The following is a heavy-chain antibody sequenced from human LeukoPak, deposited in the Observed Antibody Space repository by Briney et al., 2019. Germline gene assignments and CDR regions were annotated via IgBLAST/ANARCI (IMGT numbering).Heavy chain of an antibody. D-gene: IGHD6-19*01. CDR3: ASSGWSIP. Sequence: LRLSCAASGFTFSDYYMSWIRQPPGKGLEWIGYIYYSGSTYYNPSLKSRVTISVDTSKNQFSLKLSSVTAADTAVYYCASSGWSIPWGQGTLVTVSS. CDR2: IYYSGST. J-gene: IGHJ5*02. V-gene: IGHV4-30-4*08. CDR1: GFTFSDYY.